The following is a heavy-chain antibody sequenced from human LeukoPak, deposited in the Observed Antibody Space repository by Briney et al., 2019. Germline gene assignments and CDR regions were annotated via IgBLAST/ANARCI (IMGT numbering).Heavy chain of an antibody. CDR2: ISGSGGST. J-gene: IGHJ4*02. CDR3: AKSSVLDMLTGYYANYYFDY. V-gene: IGHV3-23*01. Sequence: GGSLRLSCAASGFTFSSYGMSWVRQAPGKGVEWVSAISGSGGSTYYADSVKGRFTISRDNSKNTLYLQMNSLRAEDTAVYYCAKSSVLDMLTGYYANYYFDYWGQGTLVTVSS. CDR1: GFTFSSYG. D-gene: IGHD3-9*01.